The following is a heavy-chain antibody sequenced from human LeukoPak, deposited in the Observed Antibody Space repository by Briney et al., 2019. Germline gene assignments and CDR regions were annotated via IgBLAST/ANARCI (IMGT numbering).Heavy chain of an antibody. J-gene: IGHJ1*01. V-gene: IGHV3-9*01. D-gene: IGHD4-17*01. Sequence: GGSLRLSCAASGFSFNNYDMHWVRQAPGKGLEWVSGISWNSGSIGYADSVKGRFTISRDNAKNSLYLQMNSLRAEDTALYYCAKDYGQHWGQGTLVTVSS. CDR2: ISWNSGSI. CDR3: AKDYGQH. CDR1: GFSFNNYD.